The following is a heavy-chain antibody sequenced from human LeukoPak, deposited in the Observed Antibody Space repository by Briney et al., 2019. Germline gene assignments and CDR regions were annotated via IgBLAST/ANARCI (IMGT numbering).Heavy chain of an antibody. CDR3: ARDREYSSSWVHYMDV. J-gene: IGHJ6*03. CDR2: INGDGKNI. CDR1: GFTFSSYW. D-gene: IGHD6-13*01. Sequence: GGSLRLSCVASGFTFSSYWMHWVRHDPRKGLVWVSRINGDGKNINYADSVRGRFTISRDNAKNTLYLQMNTLRVEDTAVYYCARDREYSSSWVHYMDVWGKGTTVTVSS. V-gene: IGHV3-74*01.